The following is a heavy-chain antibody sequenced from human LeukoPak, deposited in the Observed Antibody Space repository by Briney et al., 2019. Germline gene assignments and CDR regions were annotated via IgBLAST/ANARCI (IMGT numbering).Heavy chain of an antibody. CDR2: IYYGGST. J-gene: IGHJ6*02. CDR3: ARGSYYYGSGSYGYYYGMDV. V-gene: IGHV4-31*03. CDR1: GGSISSGGYY. D-gene: IGHD3-10*01. Sequence: SQTLSLTCTVSGGSISSGGYYWSWIRQHPGKGLEWIGYIYYGGSTYYNPSLKSRVTISVDTSKNQFSLKLSSVTAADPAVYYCARGSYYYGSGSYGYYYGMDVWGQGTTVTVSS.